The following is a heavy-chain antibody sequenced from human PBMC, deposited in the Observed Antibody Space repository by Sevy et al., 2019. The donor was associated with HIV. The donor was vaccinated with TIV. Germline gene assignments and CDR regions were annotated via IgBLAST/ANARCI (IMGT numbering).Heavy chain of an antibody. Sequence: ASVKVSCKASGGTCDTYTISWLRRAPRQGLEWIGGVIPFFGSANYAQKFQGRLTITADKSTSTAYMELGSLRSEDSAVYYCARDRDVTFGGGDAFDIWGPGTMVTVSS. CDR2: VIPFFGSA. J-gene: IGHJ3*02. CDR3: ARDRDVTFGGGDAFDI. CDR1: GGTCDTYT. D-gene: IGHD3-16*01. V-gene: IGHV1-69*06.